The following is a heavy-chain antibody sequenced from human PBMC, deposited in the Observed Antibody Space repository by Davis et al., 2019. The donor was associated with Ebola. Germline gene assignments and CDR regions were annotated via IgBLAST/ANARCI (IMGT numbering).Heavy chain of an antibody. CDR1: GGSFSGYY. J-gene: IGHJ4*02. V-gene: IGHV4-34*01. D-gene: IGHD1/OR15-1a*01. CDR2: INHSGST. Sequence: SETLSLTCAVYGGSFSGYYWSWIRQPPGKGLEWIGAINHSGSTNYNPSLKSRVTISVDTSKNQFSLKLSSVTAADTAVYYCARGPSLNNFDYWGQGTLVTVSS. CDR3: ARGPSLNNFDY.